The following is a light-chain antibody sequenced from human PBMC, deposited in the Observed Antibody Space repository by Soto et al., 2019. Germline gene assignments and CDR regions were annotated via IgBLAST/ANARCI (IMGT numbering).Light chain of an antibody. CDR2: NND. Sequence: QSVLTQPPSASGTPGQRLTISCSGSHSNIGSKNVNWYQHLPGTAPKHLIFNNDQRPSGVPDRFSGSKSGTSASLAIGGLQSEDEAEYYFAAWDDSLNGPVFGGGTNLTVL. CDR3: AAWDDSLNGPV. J-gene: IGLJ3*02. CDR1: HSNIGSKN. V-gene: IGLV1-44*01.